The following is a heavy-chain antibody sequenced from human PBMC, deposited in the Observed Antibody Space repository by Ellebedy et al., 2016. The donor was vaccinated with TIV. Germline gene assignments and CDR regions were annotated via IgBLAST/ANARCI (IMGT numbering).Heavy chain of an antibody. J-gene: IGHJ3*02. V-gene: IGHV4-34*01. D-gene: IGHD6-6*01. Sequence: SETLSLXXAVYGGSFSGYYWSWIRQPPGKGLEWIGEINHSGSTNYNPSLKSRVTISVDTSKNQFSLKLSSVTAADTAVYYCARDKGIAARPRVDAFDIWGQGTMVTVSS. CDR1: GGSFSGYY. CDR2: INHSGST. CDR3: ARDKGIAARPRVDAFDI.